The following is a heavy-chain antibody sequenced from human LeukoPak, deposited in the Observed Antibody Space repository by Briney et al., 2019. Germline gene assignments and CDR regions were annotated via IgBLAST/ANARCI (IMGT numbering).Heavy chain of an antibody. V-gene: IGHV3-11*01. CDR1: GFTFSDYY. D-gene: IGHD3-22*01. CDR2: ITTSGSTI. CDR3: ARQIVVTGLFDY. Sequence: PGGSLRLSCAASGFTFSDYYMTWLRQAPGKGLEWVSYITTSGSTIYYADSLKGRFTISRDNAKNSLYLQMNSLRAEDTAVYYCARQIVVTGLFDYWGQGTLVTVSS. J-gene: IGHJ4*02.